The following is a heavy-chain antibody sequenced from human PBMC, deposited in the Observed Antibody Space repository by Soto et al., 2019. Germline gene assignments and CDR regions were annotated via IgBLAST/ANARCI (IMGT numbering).Heavy chain of an antibody. CDR3: AKELTTVAKDVYYYYGLHV. V-gene: IGHV1-69*13. D-gene: IGHD4-17*01. J-gene: IGHJ6*02. CDR2: IIPVFGSA. Sequence: ASVKVSCKASGGNFRSPAISWVRQAPGQGLEWMGGIIPVFGSANYAQKFQGRVTITADESTSTAYMEVSSLRSDDTAVYYCAKELTTVAKDVYYYYGLHVWGQGTTVTVSS. CDR1: GGNFRSPA.